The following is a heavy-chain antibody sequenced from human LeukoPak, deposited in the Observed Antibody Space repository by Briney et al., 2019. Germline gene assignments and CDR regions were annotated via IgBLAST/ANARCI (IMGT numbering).Heavy chain of an antibody. CDR2: IYYSGST. CDR1: GGSISSGDYY. CDR3: ARDTDTAMARGY. Sequence: SQTLSLTCTVSGGSISSGDYYWSWIRQPPGKGLEWIGYIYYSGSTYYNPSLKSRVTISVDTSKNQFSLKLSSVTAADTAVYYCARDTDTAMARGYWGQGTLVTVSS. V-gene: IGHV4-30-4*08. J-gene: IGHJ4*02. D-gene: IGHD5-18*01.